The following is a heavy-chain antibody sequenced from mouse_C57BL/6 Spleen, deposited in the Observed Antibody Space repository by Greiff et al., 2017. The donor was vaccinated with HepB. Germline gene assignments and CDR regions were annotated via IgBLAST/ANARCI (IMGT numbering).Heavy chain of an antibody. Sequence: EVQLQQSVAELVRPGASVKLSCTASGFNIKNTYMHWVKQRPDQGLEWIGRIDPANGNTKYAPKFQGKANITADTSSNTAYLQRSSLPSEDTAIYYCARDYGRSRYYFDYWGQGITLTVSS. J-gene: IGHJ2*01. CDR2: IDPANGNT. D-gene: IGHD1-1*01. V-gene: IGHV14-3*01. CDR1: GFNIKNTY. CDR3: ARDYGRSRYYFDY.